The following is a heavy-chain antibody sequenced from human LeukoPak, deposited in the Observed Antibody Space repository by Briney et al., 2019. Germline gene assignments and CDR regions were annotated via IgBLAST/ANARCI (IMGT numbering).Heavy chain of an antibody. Sequence: ASVKVSCKASGHTFADNYIHWVRQAPGQGLEWMGWIMPNNGGTSHAQNFQGRVTMTRDTSVSTAYMELSRLRSDDTAMYYCATDLGERPPDYWGQGTLVTVSS. D-gene: IGHD5-24*01. J-gene: IGHJ4*02. V-gene: IGHV1-2*02. CDR3: ATDLGERPPDY. CDR2: IMPNNGGT. CDR1: GHTFADNY.